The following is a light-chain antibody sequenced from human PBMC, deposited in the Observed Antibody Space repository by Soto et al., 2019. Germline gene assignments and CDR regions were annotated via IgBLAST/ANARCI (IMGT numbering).Light chain of an antibody. CDR1: QSVSSK. CDR2: GAS. V-gene: IGKV3-20*01. Sequence: EIVMTQSPATLSLSPGQRATLSCRASQSVSSKLAWYQQRPGQAPRLLIYGASRRATGIPDRFSGAGSGTDFTLTISRLEPEDFALYYCQQHDILPITFGQGTRLEI. CDR3: QQHDILPIT. J-gene: IGKJ5*01.